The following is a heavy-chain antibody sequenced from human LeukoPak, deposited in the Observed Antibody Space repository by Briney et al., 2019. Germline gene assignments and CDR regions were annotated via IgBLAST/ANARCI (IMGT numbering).Heavy chain of an antibody. CDR1: GFTFSSYA. Sequence: GGSLRLSCAASGFTFSSYAMHWVRQAPGKGLEWVAVISYDGSNKYYADSVKGRFTISRDNSKNTLYLQMNSLRAEDTAVYYCARDSLPQTYYYDSSGYPGFYFDYWGQGTLVTVSS. CDR2: ISYDGSNK. J-gene: IGHJ4*02. V-gene: IGHV3-30-3*01. D-gene: IGHD3-22*01. CDR3: ARDSLPQTYYYDSSGYPGFYFDY.